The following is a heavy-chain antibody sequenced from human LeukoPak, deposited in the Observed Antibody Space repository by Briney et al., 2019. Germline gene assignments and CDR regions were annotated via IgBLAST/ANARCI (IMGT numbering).Heavy chain of an antibody. CDR3: AKVGATDAFDI. CDR1: GFTFSSYG. D-gene: IGHD1-26*01. Sequence: GGSLRLSCAASGFTFSSYGMHWVRQVPGKGLEWVAVISYDGSNKYYADSVKGRFTISRDNSKNTLYLQMNSLRAEDTAVYYCAKVGATDAFDIWGQGTMVTVSS. J-gene: IGHJ3*02. V-gene: IGHV3-30*18. CDR2: ISYDGSNK.